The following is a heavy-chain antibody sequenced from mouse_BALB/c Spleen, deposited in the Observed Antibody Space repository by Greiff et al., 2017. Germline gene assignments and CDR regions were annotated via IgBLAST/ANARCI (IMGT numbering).Heavy chain of an antibody. D-gene: IGHD3-1*01. CDR2: IDPENGNT. Sequence: VTLKESGAELVRPGALVKLSCKASGFNIKDYYMHWVKQRPEQGLEWIGWIDPENGNTIYDPKFQGKASITADTSSNTAYLQLSSLTSEDTAVYYCARSTARATGAMDYWGQGTSVTVSS. J-gene: IGHJ4*01. CDR3: ARSTARATGAMDY. V-gene: IGHV14-1*02. CDR1: GFNIKDYY.